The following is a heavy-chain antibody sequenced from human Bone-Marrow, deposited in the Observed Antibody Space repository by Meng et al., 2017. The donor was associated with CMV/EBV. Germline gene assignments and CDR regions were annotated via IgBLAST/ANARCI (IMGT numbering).Heavy chain of an antibody. CDR3: ARVSVYRQRGGGDY. D-gene: IGHD5/OR15-5a*01. CDR2: ISSTGSSM. J-gene: IGHJ4*02. V-gene: IGHV3-48*03. Sequence: GESLKISCAASGFTFSSYEMNWVRQAPGKGLEWVSYISSTGSSMYYADSVKGRFTISRDNAKNSLYLQMNSLGAEDKAVYYCARVSVYRQRGGGDYWGQGTLVTVSS. CDR1: GFTFSSYE.